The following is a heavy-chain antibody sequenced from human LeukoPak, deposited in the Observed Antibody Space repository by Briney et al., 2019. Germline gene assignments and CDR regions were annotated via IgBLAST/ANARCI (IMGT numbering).Heavy chain of an antibody. Sequence: ASVNVSCKVSGYSLTELSMHWVRQAPGKGLEWMGGFDPDDGETPLFAQKFQCRVSMTEDTSTDTAYMELSSLSSEDTAVYYCATGTIYCSSCSDDYWGQGTLVTVSS. V-gene: IGHV1-24*01. J-gene: IGHJ4*02. CDR3: ATGTIYCSSCSDDY. D-gene: IGHD2-2*01. CDR1: GYSLTELS. CDR2: FDPDDGET.